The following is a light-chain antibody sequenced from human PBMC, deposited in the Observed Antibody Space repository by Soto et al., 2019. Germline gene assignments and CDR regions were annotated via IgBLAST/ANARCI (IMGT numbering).Light chain of an antibody. CDR1: TSDVGAYNY. J-gene: IGLJ2*01. CDR3: SSYTSNSTHV. Sequence: QSALTQPASVSGSPGQSITISCTGTTSDVGAYNYVSWYQQHPGKAPKLMIYAVSNRPSGVSNRFSGSKSGNTASLTISGLQAEDEADYYCSSYTSNSTHVFGGGTKLTVL. CDR2: AVS. V-gene: IGLV2-14*01.